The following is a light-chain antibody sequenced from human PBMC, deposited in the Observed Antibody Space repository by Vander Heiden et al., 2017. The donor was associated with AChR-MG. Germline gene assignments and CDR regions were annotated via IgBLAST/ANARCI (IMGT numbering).Light chain of an antibody. CDR1: QSVSSSY. Sequence: VFTHSPGTLSLSPAPRAPLSCRASQSVSSSYLAWYQQKPGQAPRLLIYGASSRATGIPDRFSGSGSGTDFTLTISRLEPEDFAVYYCQQDGSSPKTFGQGTKVEIK. CDR3: QQDGSSPKT. V-gene: IGKV3-20*01. J-gene: IGKJ1*01. CDR2: GAS.